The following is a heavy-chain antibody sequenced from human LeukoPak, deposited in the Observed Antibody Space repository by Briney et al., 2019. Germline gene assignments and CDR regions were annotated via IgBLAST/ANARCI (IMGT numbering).Heavy chain of an antibody. Sequence: GGSLRLSCAASGFIFSSHGMHWVRQAPGKGLEWVAVIWYDGSNKYYADSVKGRFTISRDNSKNTLYLQMDSLRGEDTAVYYCARDPVRDGCPYSFDYWGQGTLVTVSS. CDR1: GFIFSSHG. CDR2: IWYDGSNK. D-gene: IGHD3-10*02. V-gene: IGHV3-33*01. J-gene: IGHJ4*02. CDR3: ARDPVRDGCPYSFDY.